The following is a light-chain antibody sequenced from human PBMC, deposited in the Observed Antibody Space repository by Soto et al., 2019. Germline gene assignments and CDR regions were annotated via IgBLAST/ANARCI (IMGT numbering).Light chain of an antibody. V-gene: IGKV4-1*01. CDR2: WAS. CDR1: QSVLYKSTNKSY. Sequence: DIEMTQSPDSLAVSLGERTTINCKSSQSVLYKSTNKSYLAWYQQRLGQPPKLLIYWASTRESGVPDRFSGSGSGTDFTLTISSLQAEDVALYYCQQYYYTPLTFGGGTKVEIK. J-gene: IGKJ4*01. CDR3: QQYYYTPLT.